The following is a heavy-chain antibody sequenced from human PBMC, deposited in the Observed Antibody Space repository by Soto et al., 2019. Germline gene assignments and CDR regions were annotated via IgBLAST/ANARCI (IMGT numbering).Heavy chain of an antibody. CDR3: ARGPSHGAFDI. Sequence: QVQLAQSGAEVKNPGASVKVSCKASGYTFTDYYIHWLRQAPAQGLEWMGWINPNSGDTKYAQKFQGWATMTRDTSISTTYMELGRLTSDDTALYYCARGPSHGAFDIWGQGTIITVSS. CDR1: GYTFTDYY. CDR2: INPNSGDT. J-gene: IGHJ3*02. V-gene: IGHV1-2*04.